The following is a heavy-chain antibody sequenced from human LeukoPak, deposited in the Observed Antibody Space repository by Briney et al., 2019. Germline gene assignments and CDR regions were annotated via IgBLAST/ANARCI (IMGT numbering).Heavy chain of an antibody. Sequence: PSETLSLTCTVSGGSISSSSYYWGWICQPPGKGLEWIGSIYYSGSTYYNPSLKSRVTISVDTSKNQFSLKLSSVTAADTAVYYCARPGGVVPAANWFDPWGQGTLVTVSS. V-gene: IGHV4-39*01. CDR2: IYYSGST. CDR3: ARPGGVVPAANWFDP. CDR1: GGSISSSSYY. D-gene: IGHD2-2*01. J-gene: IGHJ5*02.